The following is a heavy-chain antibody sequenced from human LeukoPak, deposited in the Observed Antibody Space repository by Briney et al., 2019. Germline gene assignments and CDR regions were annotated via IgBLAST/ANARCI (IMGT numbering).Heavy chain of an antibody. J-gene: IGHJ3*02. CDR3: AKEGSGSYGDASDI. Sequence: PGRSLRLSCAASGFTFSSYGMHWVRQAPGKGLEWVSVIWYGGSNKYYADSVKGRFTIYRDNSKNTLYLQMNSLRAEDTAVYYCAKEGSGSYGDASDIWGQGTMVTVSS. V-gene: IGHV3-30*18. CDR1: GFTFSSYG. CDR2: IWYGGSNK. D-gene: IGHD1-26*01.